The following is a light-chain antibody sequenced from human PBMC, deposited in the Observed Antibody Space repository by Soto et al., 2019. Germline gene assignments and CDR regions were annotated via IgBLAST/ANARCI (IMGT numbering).Light chain of an antibody. V-gene: IGLV1-44*01. Sequence: QSVLTQPHSASGTPGQIVAISCSGSSSNIGSNTVTWYQQLPGTAPKLLIYSTSQRSSGVPGRFSGSKSGASASLSISGLQPEDEADYYCAAWDDKLDVYVFGTGTKVTV. CDR1: SSNIGSNT. CDR3: AAWDDKLDVYV. CDR2: STS. J-gene: IGLJ1*01.